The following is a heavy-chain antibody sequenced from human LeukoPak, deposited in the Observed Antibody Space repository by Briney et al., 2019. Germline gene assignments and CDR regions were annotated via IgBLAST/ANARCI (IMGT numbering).Heavy chain of an antibody. D-gene: IGHD3-9*01. Sequence: PGRSLRLPCAASGFTFSSYGMHWVRQAPGKGLEWVAVIWYDGSNKYYADSVKGRFTISRDNSKNTLYLQMNSLRAEDTAVYYCARDRPYYDILTGYPNWFDPWGQGTLVTVSS. V-gene: IGHV3-33*01. CDR2: IWYDGSNK. CDR1: GFTFSSYG. CDR3: ARDRPYYDILTGYPNWFDP. J-gene: IGHJ5*02.